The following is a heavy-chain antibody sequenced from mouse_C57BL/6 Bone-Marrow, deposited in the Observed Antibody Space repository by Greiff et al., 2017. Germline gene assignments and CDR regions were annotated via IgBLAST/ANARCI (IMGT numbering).Heavy chain of an antibody. CDR3: ARPYGAWFAY. D-gene: IGHD1-1*01. Sequence: QVQLQQPGAELVKPGASVKLSCKASGYTFTSYWMHWVKQRPGQGLEWIGMIHPNSGSTNYNEKFKSKATLTVDKSSSTAYMQISSLTSEDSAVYYCARPYGAWFAYWGQGTLVTVSA. V-gene: IGHV1-64*01. CDR2: IHPNSGST. J-gene: IGHJ3*01. CDR1: GYTFTSYW.